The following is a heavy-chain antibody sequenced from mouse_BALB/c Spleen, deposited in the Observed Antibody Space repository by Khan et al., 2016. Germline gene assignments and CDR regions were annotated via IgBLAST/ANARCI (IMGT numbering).Heavy chain of an antibody. CDR3: ARRDYGSSYYFDY. D-gene: IGHD1-1*01. CDR1: GYSITSDYA. V-gene: IGHV3-2*02. Sequence: EVQLQESGPGLVKPSQSLSLTCTVTGYSITSDYAWNWIRQFPGNKLEWMGYISYSGSTSYNPSLKSRISITRDTSKNQFFLQLNSVTTEDTATYSCARRDYGSSYYFDYWGQGTTLTVSS. CDR2: ISYSGST. J-gene: IGHJ2*01.